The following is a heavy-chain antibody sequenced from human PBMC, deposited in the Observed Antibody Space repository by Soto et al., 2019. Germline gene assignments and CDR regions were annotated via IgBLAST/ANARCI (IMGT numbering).Heavy chain of an antibody. CDR2: IYSGGNT. CDR3: ARDTSVWGVDY. CDR1: GFTVSSNY. J-gene: IGHJ4*02. D-gene: IGHD6-19*01. Sequence: EVQLVESGGGLVQPGGSLRLSCAASGFTVSSNYMSWVRQAPGKGLEWVSLIYSGGNTDYADSVKGRFSISRDSSKNTLYLQMNSLRAEDTAVYYCARDTSVWGVDYWGQGTLVTVSS. V-gene: IGHV3-66*01.